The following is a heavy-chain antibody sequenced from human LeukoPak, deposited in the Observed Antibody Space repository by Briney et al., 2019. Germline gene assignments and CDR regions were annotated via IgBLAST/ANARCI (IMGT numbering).Heavy chain of an antibody. D-gene: IGHD1-26*01. Sequence: GGSLRLSCAASGLTVSSNYMSWVRQAPGKGLEWVANIKQDGSEKYYVDSVKGRFTISRDNAKNSLYLQMNSLRAEDTAVYYCARVRNSGYFDYWGQGTLVTVSS. CDR1: GLTVSSNY. CDR3: ARVRNSGYFDY. V-gene: IGHV3-7*01. J-gene: IGHJ4*02. CDR2: IKQDGSEK.